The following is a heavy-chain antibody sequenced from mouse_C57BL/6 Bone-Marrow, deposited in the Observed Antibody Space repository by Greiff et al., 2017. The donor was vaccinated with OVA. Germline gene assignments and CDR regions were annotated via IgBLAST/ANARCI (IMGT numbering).Heavy chain of an antibody. V-gene: IGHV1-64*01. D-gene: IGHD2-2*01. CDR3: ARMDLLWLRRGY. CDR1: GYTFTSYW. J-gene: IGHJ2*01. CDR2: IHPNSGST. Sequence: VQLQQPGAELVKPGASVKLSCKASGYTFTSYWMHWVKQRPGQGLEWIGMIHPNSGSTNYNEKFNSKATLTVDKSSSTAYMQLSSLTSEDSAVYYCARMDLLWLRRGYWGQGTTLTVSS.